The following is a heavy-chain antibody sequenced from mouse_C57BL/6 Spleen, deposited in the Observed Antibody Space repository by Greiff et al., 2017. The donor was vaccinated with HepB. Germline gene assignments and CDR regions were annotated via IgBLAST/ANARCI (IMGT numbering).Heavy chain of an antibody. J-gene: IGHJ3*01. V-gene: IGHV1-9*01. CDR1: GYTFTGYW. D-gene: IGHD2-4*01. CDR2: ILPGSGST. CDR3: ASAGDYDAQFAY. Sequence: VQLQHSGAELMKPGASVKLSCKATGYTFTGYWIEWVKQRPGHGLEWIGEILPGSGSTNYNEKFKGKATFTADTSSNTAYMQLSSLTTEDSAIYYWASAGDYDAQFAYWGQGTLVTVSA.